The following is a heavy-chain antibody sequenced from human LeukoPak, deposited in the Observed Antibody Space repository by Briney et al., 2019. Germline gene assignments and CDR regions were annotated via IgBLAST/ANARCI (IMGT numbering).Heavy chain of an antibody. CDR3: ARDAEEVGASIDY. CDR2: IKSDGSGG. D-gene: IGHD1-26*01. CDR1: GFTFSSYW. Sequence: GGSLRLSCAASGFTFSSYWMQWVRQTPEKGLEWVSRIKSDGSGGTYADSVKGRFTISRDNAKNTLFLQMNSLRAEDTAIYYCARDAEEVGASIDYWGQRTLVTVSS. J-gene: IGHJ4*02. V-gene: IGHV3-74*01.